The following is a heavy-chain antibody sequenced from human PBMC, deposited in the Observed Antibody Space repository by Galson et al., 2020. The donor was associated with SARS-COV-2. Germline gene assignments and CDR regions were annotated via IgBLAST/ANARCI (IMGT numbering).Heavy chain of an antibody. CDR2: IRSKGYGGTT. Sequence: GGSLSLSCSVSGFNFDDYAMSWVRQAPGKGLEWVGFIRSKGYGGTTDYVASVQGRFTISSDDSESIAYLQMNSLKTEDTAMYYCSRSGGGLVQGRPHDAFDIWGQGTVVTVSS. CDR3: SRSGGGLVQGRPHDAFDI. CDR1: GFNFDDYA. V-gene: IGHV3-49*04. D-gene: IGHD3-10*01. J-gene: IGHJ3*02.